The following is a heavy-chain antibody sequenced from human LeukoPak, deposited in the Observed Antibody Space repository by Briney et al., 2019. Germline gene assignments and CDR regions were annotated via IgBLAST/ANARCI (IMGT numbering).Heavy chain of an antibody. CDR1: GFTFRTSG. D-gene: IGHD5-18*01. CDR2: ISGSGVST. CDR3: AKEYGYTYGEFDY. Sequence: GGSLRLSCAASGFTFRTSGMSWVRQAPGKGLEWVSAISGSGVSTYYADPVKGRFTISRDNSKNTLYLQMNSLRAEDTAVYYCAKEYGYTYGEFDYWGQGTLVTVSS. V-gene: IGHV3-23*01. J-gene: IGHJ4*02.